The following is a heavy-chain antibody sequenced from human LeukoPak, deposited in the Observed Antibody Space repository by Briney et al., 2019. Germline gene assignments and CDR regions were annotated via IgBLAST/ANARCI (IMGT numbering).Heavy chain of an antibody. D-gene: IGHD4-17*01. J-gene: IGHJ3*02. Sequence: SETLSLTCTVSGGSISSGGYYWSWIRQHPGKGLEWIGYIYYSGSTYYNPSLKSRVTISVDTSKNQFSLKLSSVTAADTAVYYCARDWNPTVTTGGAFDIWGQGTMVTVSS. CDR3: ARDWNPTVTTGGAFDI. CDR1: GGSISSGGYY. CDR2: IYYSGST. V-gene: IGHV4-31*03.